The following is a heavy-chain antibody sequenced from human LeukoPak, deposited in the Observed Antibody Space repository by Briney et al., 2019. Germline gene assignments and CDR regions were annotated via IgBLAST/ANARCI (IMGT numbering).Heavy chain of an antibody. CDR2: IYYSGIT. J-gene: IGHJ6*02. V-gene: IGHV4-30-4*01. Sequence: SQTLSLTCTVSGGSISSGDYYWHWLRQPPGKGPEWTGYIYYSGITYYNPALQSRVTISVDTSKNQCSLKLSSVTAADTAVYYCARDPRFLEWAYGMDVWGQGTPVTVSS. CDR3: ARDPRFLEWAYGMDV. CDR1: GGSISSGDYY. D-gene: IGHD3-3*01.